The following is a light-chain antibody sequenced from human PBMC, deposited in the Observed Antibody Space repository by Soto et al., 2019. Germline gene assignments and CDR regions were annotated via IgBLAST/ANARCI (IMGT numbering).Light chain of an antibody. CDR2: ATS. CDR1: HRVSSY. Sequence: EIVMTQSPATLSVSPGERVTLSCRASHRVSSYLAWYQQRHGQAPRILIYATSTRATGIPARFSGRGSGTEFTLPISSLQSEDFEVYYCQQYNNWPLTFGGGTKVDI. CDR3: QQYNNWPLT. J-gene: IGKJ4*01. V-gene: IGKV3-15*01.